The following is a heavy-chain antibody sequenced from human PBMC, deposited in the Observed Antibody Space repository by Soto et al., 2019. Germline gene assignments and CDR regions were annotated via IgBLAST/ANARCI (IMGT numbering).Heavy chain of an antibody. D-gene: IGHD3-3*01. Sequence: PSETLSLTCTVSRGSISSNNYYWAWIRQPPGKGLEWIGSIYYSGNTYYNPSLKSRVTISVDTSKNQFSLKLSSVTAAYTAVYYSARHDLKIFGVVIIPIYFDYWGQGTLVTVSS. CDR2: IYYSGNT. CDR1: RGSISSNNYY. V-gene: IGHV4-39*01. CDR3: ARHDLKIFGVVIIPIYFDY. J-gene: IGHJ4*02.